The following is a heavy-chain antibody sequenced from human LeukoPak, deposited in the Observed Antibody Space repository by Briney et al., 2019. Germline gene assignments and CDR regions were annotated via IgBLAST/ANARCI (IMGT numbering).Heavy chain of an antibody. CDR3: ARVRSGGSCYSCFDY. Sequence: GASVKVSCKASGGTFSSYAISWVRQAPGQGLEWMGGIIPIFGTANYAQKFQGRVTITADKSTSTAYMELSSLRSEETAVYYCARVRSGGSCYSCFDYWGQGTLVTVSS. CDR2: IIPIFGTA. D-gene: IGHD2-15*01. CDR1: GGTFSSYA. V-gene: IGHV1-69*06. J-gene: IGHJ4*01.